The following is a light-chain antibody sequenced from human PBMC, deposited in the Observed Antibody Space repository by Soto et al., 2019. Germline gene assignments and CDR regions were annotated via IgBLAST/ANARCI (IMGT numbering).Light chain of an antibody. V-gene: IGKV3-15*01. CDR2: GAS. J-gene: IGKJ5*01. Sequence: EIVMTQSPATLSVSAGERATLSCRTSQSIGSNLAWYLQKPGQAPRLLIYGASTRATGISARFSGSGSGTEFTLTISSLQSEDFAVYYCQQYNNWPITFGQGTRLEIK. CDR3: QQYNNWPIT. CDR1: QSIGSN.